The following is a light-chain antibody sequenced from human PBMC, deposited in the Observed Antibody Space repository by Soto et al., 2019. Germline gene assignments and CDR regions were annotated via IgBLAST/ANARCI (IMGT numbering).Light chain of an antibody. J-gene: IGLJ1*01. CDR3: QSYAESSHV. CDR2: QDN. Sequence: NFMLTQPHSVSESPGKTVTISCTRSSGSIASNFVQWSQHRPGSSPTTVIYQDNQRPSGVPHRFSGSIDRSSNSASLTISGLRTEDEADYYCQSYAESSHVFGTGTKVTVL. V-gene: IGLV6-57*01. CDR1: SGSIASNF.